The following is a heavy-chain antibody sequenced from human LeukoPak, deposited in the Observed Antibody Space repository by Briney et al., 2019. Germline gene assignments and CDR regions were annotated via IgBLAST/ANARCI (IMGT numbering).Heavy chain of an antibody. D-gene: IGHD1-1*01. CDR3: ARDSLSGNWNDVVLMDV. Sequence: PGRSLRLSCAASGFTFSSYWMHWVRQAPGKGLVWVSRINSDGSSTSYADSVKGRFTISRDNAKNTLYLQMNSLRAEDTAVYYCARDSLSGNWNDVVLMDVWGKGTTVTVSS. CDR2: INSDGSST. CDR1: GFTFSSYW. J-gene: IGHJ6*04. V-gene: IGHV3-74*01.